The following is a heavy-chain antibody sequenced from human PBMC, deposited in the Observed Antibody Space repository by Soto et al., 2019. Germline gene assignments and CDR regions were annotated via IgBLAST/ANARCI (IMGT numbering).Heavy chain of an antibody. D-gene: IGHD3-3*01. J-gene: IGHJ6*03. V-gene: IGHV3-30*18. CDR3: AKDPISAKELRFLEWLWAMDV. CDR2: ISYDGSNK. Sequence: GGSLRLSCAASGFTFSSYGMHWVRQAPGKGLEWVAVISYDGSNKYYADSVKGRFTISRDNSKNTLYLQMNSLRAEDTAVYYCAKDPISAKELRFLEWLWAMDVWGKGTTVTVSS. CDR1: GFTFSSYG.